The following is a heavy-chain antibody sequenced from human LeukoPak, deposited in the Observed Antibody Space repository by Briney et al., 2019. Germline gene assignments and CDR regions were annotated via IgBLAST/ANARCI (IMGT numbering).Heavy chain of an antibody. J-gene: IGHJ6*03. CDR2: INPSGGST. CDR1: GYTFTSYY. CDR3: ARTGGGDYYYYYYMDV. D-gene: IGHD1-14*01. Sequence: ASVKVSCKASGYTFTSYYMHWVRQAPGQGLEWMGIINPSGGSTSYAQKFQGRVTITRNTSISTAYMELSSLRSEDTAVYYCARTGGGDYYYYYYMDVWGKGTTVTVSS. V-gene: IGHV1-46*01.